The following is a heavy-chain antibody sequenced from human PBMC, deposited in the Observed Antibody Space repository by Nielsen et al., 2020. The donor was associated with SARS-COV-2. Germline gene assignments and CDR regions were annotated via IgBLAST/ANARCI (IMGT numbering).Heavy chain of an antibody. V-gene: IGHV3-11*03. CDR3: ARLGSGSWYFDY. J-gene: IGHJ4*02. D-gene: IGHD6-13*01. Sequence: GRFTISRDNAKNSLYLQMNGLRAEDTAVYYCARLGSGSWYFDYWGQGTLVTVSS.